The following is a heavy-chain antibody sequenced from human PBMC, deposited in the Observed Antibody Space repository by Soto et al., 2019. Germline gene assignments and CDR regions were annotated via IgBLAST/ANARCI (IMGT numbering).Heavy chain of an antibody. CDR3: ARQSVVAAGQGLRFFDY. V-gene: IGHV4-34*01. D-gene: IGHD2-15*01. Sequence: SETLSLTCAVYGGSFSGYYWSWIRQPPGKGLEWIGEINHSGSTNYNPSLKSRVTISVDTSKNQFSLKLSSVTAADTAVYYCARQSVVAAGQGLRFFDYWGQGTLVTVSS. J-gene: IGHJ4*02. CDR1: GGSFSGYY. CDR2: INHSGST.